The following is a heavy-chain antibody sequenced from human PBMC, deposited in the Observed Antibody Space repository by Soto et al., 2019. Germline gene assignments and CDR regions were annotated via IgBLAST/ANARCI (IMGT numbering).Heavy chain of an antibody. D-gene: IGHD5-12*01. J-gene: IGHJ4*02. V-gene: IGHV1-3*01. CDR1: GYTFTAYT. CDR2: INAANGAT. Sequence: ASVKVSCKASGYTFTAYTIHWVRQAPGQSLEWMGWINAANGATKYSEKFQGRVTITRDTSARTAYMDLSSLSSKDTAVYFCARVSFETSGFADYWGQGTLVTVS. CDR3: ARVSFETSGFADY.